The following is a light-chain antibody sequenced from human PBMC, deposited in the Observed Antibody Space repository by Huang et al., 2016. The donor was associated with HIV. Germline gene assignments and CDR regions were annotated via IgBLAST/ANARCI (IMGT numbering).Light chain of an antibody. V-gene: IGKV3-11*01. CDR3: QQRSNWPPIT. Sequence: EIVLTQSPATLSLSPGERANLSCRASQSVSSYLAWYQQKPGQAPRLLSYDASNRATGIPARFIGSGSGTDFTLTISSLEPEDSAVYYCQQRSNWPPITFGQGTRLEIK. CDR1: QSVSSY. CDR2: DAS. J-gene: IGKJ5*01.